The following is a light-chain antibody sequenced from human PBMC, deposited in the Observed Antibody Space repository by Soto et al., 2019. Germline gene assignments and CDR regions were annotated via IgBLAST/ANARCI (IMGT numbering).Light chain of an antibody. CDR3: QQYYTPPPT. CDR2: WAS. Sequence: DIVRTQSPDSLAVSLGERATINCKSSQSVLYSSNNKNFLAWYQQKPRQPPKLLIYWASTRESGVPDRFSGSGSATDFTLTISSLQAEDVAVYYCQQYYTPPPTFGQGAELEIK. V-gene: IGKV4-1*01. CDR1: QSVLYSSNNKNF. J-gene: IGKJ2*01.